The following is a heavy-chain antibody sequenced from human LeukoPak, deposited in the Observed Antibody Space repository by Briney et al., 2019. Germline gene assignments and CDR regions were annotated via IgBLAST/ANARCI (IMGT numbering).Heavy chain of an antibody. D-gene: IGHD3-22*01. CDR2: LSWNSGFI. CDR1: GFTFDDYA. Sequence: GGSLRLSCAASGFTFDDYAMHWVRQAPGKGLEWVSSLSWNSGFIDYADSVKGRFTISRDNAKKSLYLQMNSLRAEDTAVYYCASAWHLGIVVVMLDYWGQGTLVTVSS. V-gene: IGHV3-9*01. CDR3: ASAWHLGIVVVMLDY. J-gene: IGHJ4*02.